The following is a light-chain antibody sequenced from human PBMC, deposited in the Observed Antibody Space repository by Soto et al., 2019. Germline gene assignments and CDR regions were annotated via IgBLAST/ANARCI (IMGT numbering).Light chain of an antibody. Sequence: IVMSQSPSTLSVSPGERATLACRASQSVSSNLAWYQQKPGQAPRLLIYAASSRETGIPDTFSGSGSGTDFPLTISRVEPEDSAVYYCQKYDTSPYNFGQGTKVDIK. CDR2: AAS. V-gene: IGKV3-20*01. CDR1: QSVSSN. J-gene: IGKJ2*01. CDR3: QKYDTSPYN.